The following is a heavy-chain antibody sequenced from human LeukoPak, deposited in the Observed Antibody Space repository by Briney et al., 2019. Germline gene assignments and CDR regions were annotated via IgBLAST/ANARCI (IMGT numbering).Heavy chain of an antibody. V-gene: IGHV3-30*18. CDR3: AKGVYNDRLAAFDF. CDR2: ISYDGSNK. Sequence: PGGSLRLSCVTPGFTFSTFWMNWVRQAPGKGLEWVAVISYDGSNKYYADSVKGRFTISSDNSKNTLYLQMNSLRAEDTAVYYCAKGVYNDRLAAFDFWGQGTMVTVSS. J-gene: IGHJ3*01. CDR1: GFTFSTFW. D-gene: IGHD3-22*01.